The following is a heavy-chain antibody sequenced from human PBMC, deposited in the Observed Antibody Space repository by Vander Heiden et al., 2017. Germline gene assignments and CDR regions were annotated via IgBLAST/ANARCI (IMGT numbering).Heavy chain of an antibody. CDR1: GSSISSSRYY. J-gene: IGHJ5*02. D-gene: IGHD3-3*02. CDR2: IYYIGGT. Sequence: QLQLQESGPGMVKPSETLSLTCTVSGSSISSSRYYWGWIRQPLGKGLEWLGRIYYIGGTYNTPSLNSLVTISVDTSKNQFSLKLSSVTAADTAVYYCARLRYRRIFGVVIPNWFDPWGQGTLVTVSS. V-gene: IGHV4-39*01. CDR3: ARLRYRRIFGVVIPNWFDP.